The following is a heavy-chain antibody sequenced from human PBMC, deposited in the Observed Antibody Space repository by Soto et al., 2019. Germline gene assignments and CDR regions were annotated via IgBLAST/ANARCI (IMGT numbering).Heavy chain of an antibody. J-gene: IGHJ6*02. D-gene: IGHD1-7*01. CDR3: AKGRIGTRSGMDV. CDR2: ISNSGDIT. V-gene: IGHV3-23*01. Sequence: EVQLLESGGGLVQPGGSLRPSCAASGFTFTSYSMGWVRQAPGKGLEWVSSISNSGDITPYADSVKGRFTISRDNSKNTLYLQMNSLRVEDTAVYYCAKGRIGTRSGMDVWRQGTTVTVSS. CDR1: GFTFTSYS.